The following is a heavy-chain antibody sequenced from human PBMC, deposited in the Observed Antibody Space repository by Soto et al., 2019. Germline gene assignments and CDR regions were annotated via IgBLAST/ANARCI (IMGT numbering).Heavy chain of an antibody. V-gene: IGHV3-7*01. J-gene: IGHJ6*02. CDR1: GFTFSSYS. CDR2: IKQDGSEK. CDR3: GRGRGVDV. Sequence: EVQLVESGGGLVQPGGSLRLSCAASGFTFSSYSMSWVRQAPGKGLEWVANIKQDGSEKYYVDSVKGRFTISRDNAKNSLYLKRNRLRAEDTAVYYWGRGRGVDVWGQGTTVTVSS.